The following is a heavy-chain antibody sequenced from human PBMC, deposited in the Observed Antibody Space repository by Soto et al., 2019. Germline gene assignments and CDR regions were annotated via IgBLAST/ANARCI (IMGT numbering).Heavy chain of an antibody. CDR2: IYSGGST. J-gene: IGHJ2*01. D-gene: IGHD4-17*01. CDR1: GFTVSSNY. V-gene: IGHV3-53*01. CDR3: ARAMGYGDYDNWYFDL. Sequence: EVQLVESGGGLIQPGGSLRLSCAASGFTVSSNYMSWVRQAPGKGLEWVSVIYSGGSTYYADSVKGRFTISRDNSKNTLNRQMNSLRAEDTAVYYWARAMGYGDYDNWYFDLWGRGTLVTVSS.